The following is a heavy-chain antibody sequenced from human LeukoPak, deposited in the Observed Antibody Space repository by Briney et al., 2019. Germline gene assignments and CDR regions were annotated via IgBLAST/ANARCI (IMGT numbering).Heavy chain of an antibody. CDR2: INPNSGGT. V-gene: IGHV1-2*02. D-gene: IGHD3-22*01. Sequence: ASVKVSCKASGYTFTGYYMHWVRQAPGQGLEWMGWINPNSGGTNYAQKFQGRVTMNRDTSISTAYVELSRLRSDDTAVDYCARAPAYYYDSSGYYYTTWGQGTLVTVSS. CDR3: ARAPAYYYDSSGYYYTT. CDR1: GYTFTGYY. J-gene: IGHJ4*02.